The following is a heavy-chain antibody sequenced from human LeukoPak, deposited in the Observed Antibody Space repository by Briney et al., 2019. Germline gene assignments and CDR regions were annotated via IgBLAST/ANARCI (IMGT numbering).Heavy chain of an antibody. CDR3: ARGNRRLGYYGSGSRLPYDY. J-gene: IGHJ4*02. D-gene: IGHD3-10*01. CDR2: FTHLETT. V-gene: IGHV4-34*01. Sequence: NTSETLSLTCDVYGGSFSGYYWAWIRQPPGKGLEWLGEFTHLETTNYNPSLKSRVTVSVDTSKNQFSLRLTSVTAADTAVYFCARGNRRLGYYGSGSRLPYDYWGQGTLVTVSS. CDR1: GGSFSGYY.